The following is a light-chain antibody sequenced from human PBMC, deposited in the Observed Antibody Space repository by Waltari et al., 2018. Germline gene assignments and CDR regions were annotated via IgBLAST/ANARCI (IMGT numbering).Light chain of an antibody. Sequence: QSALTQPRSVSGSPGQSVTISCTGTSIDVGGYNSVSWYQQHPGKAPKLMIYDVSERPSGVPDRFSGSKSGNTASLTISGLQAEDEADYYCCSHAGSYVIFGGGTKLTVL. CDR3: CSHAGSYVI. CDR1: SIDVGGYNS. J-gene: IGLJ2*01. CDR2: DVS. V-gene: IGLV2-11*01.